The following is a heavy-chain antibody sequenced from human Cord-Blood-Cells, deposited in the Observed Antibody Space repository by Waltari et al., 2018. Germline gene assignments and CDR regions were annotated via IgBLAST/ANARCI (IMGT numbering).Heavy chain of an antibody. CDR3: AKDQVAAHTSGDYYYYGMDV. V-gene: IGHV3-9*01. CDR1: GFTFDDYA. D-gene: IGHD6-6*01. CDR2: ISWNSGSI. Sequence: GGLVQPGRSLRLSCAASGFTFDDYAMHWVRQAPGKGLEWVSGISWNSGSIGYADTVQGRFTISRDNAKNSLYLQMNSLRAEDTALYYCAKDQVAAHTSGDYYYYGMDVWGQGTTVTVAS. J-gene: IGHJ6*02.